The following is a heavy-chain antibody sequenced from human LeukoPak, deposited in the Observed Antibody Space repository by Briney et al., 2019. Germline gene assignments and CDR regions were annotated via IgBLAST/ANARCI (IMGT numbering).Heavy chain of an antibody. CDR3: ARTYYYDSSGPTRMYYFDY. CDR2: IYYSGST. V-gene: IGHV4-30-4*07. Sequence: SETLSLTCAVSGGSISSGGYSWSWIRQPPGKGLEWIGYIYYSGSTYYNPSLKSRVTIPVDTSKNQFSLKLSSVTAADTAVYYCARTYYYDSSGPTRMYYFDYWGQGTLVTVSS. J-gene: IGHJ4*02. CDR1: GGSISSGGYS. D-gene: IGHD3-22*01.